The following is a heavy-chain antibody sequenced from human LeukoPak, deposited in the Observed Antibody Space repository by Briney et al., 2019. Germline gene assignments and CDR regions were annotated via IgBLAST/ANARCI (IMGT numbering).Heavy chain of an antibody. CDR2: ISSSSSYI. CDR1: GFTFGDYA. V-gene: IGHV3-21*01. Sequence: PGGSLRPSCTASGFTFGDYAMNWVRQAPGKGLEWVSSISSSSSYIYYADSVKGRFTISRDNARNSLYLQMNSLRAEDTAVYYCASRVVTYGYWGQGTLVTVSS. J-gene: IGHJ4*02. CDR3: ASRVVTYGY. D-gene: IGHD3-3*01.